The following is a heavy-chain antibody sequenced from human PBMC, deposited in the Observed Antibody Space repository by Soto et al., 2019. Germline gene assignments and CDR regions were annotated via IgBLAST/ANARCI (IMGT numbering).Heavy chain of an antibody. J-gene: IGHJ3*02. CDR1: GYTFTSYG. V-gene: IGHV1-18*04. D-gene: IGHD3-3*01. CDR2: ISAYNGNT. CDR3: ARDRSIDFWSGYWNDAFDI. Sequence: ASVKVSCKASGYTFTSYGISWVRQAPGQGLEWMGWISAYNGNTNYAQKLQGRVTMTTDTSTSTAYMELRSLRSDDTAVYYCARDRSIDFWSGYWNDAFDIWGQGTMVTV.